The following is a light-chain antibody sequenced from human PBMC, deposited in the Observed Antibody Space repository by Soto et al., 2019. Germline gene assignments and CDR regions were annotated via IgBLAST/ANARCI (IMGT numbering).Light chain of an antibody. CDR3: QQRSNWPPT. J-gene: IGKJ4*01. CDR1: QSVSSY. CDR2: DAS. Sequence: EILLTQSPATLSLSPGERATLSCRASQSVSSYLAWYQQKPGQAPRLLIYDASNRATGIPARFSGSGSGTDFTLTISSLEPEDFAVYYCQQRSNWPPTFSGGTKVDIK. V-gene: IGKV3-11*01.